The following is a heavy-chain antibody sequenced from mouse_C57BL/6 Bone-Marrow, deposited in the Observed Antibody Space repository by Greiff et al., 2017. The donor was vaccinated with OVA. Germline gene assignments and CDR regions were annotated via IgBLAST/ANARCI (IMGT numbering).Heavy chain of an antibody. D-gene: IGHD2-2*01. Sequence: EVMLVESGAGLVKPGGSLKLSCAASGFTFSSYAMSWVRQTPEKRLEWVAYISSGGDYIYYADTVKGRFTISRDNARNTLYLQMSSLKSEDTAMYYCTRRRGYDWTDYFDYWGQGTTLTVSS. J-gene: IGHJ2*01. CDR1: GFTFSSYA. CDR2: ISSGGDYI. CDR3: TRRRGYDWTDYFDY. V-gene: IGHV5S21*01.